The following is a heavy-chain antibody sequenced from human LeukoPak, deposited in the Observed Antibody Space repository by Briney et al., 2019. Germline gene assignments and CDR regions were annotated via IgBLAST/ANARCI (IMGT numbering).Heavy chain of an antibody. J-gene: IGHJ4*02. CDR3: AKDRSIRGSFDY. V-gene: IGHV3-23*01. CDR1: GFTFSSYW. CDR2: ISGSGGST. D-gene: IGHD3-10*01. Sequence: GGSLRLSCAASGFTFSSYWMSWVRQAPGKGLDWVSTISGSGGSTYYADSVKGRFTISRDNSKNTLYLQMNSLRAEDTAVYYCAKDRSIRGSFDYWGQGTLVTVSS.